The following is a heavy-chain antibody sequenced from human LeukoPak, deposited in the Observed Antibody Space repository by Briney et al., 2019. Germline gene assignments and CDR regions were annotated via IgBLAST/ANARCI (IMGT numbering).Heavy chain of an antibody. J-gene: IGHJ4*02. Sequence: GASVKVSCKVSGYSLTALSMHWVRQAPGEGLEWMGGFDPEDGKTIYAQKFQGRVTVTEDTSTDTAYMELSSLRSEDTAVYYCATGRTWFLTFDYWGQGTLPTVSS. V-gene: IGHV1-24*01. CDR1: GYSLTALS. CDR2: FDPEDGKT. CDR3: ATGRTWFLTFDY. D-gene: IGHD3/OR15-3a*01.